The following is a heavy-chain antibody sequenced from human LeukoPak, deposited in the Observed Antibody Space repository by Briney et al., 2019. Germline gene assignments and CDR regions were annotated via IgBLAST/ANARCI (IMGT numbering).Heavy chain of an antibody. J-gene: IGHJ4*02. V-gene: IGHV3-30-3*01. CDR2: ISYDGSNK. D-gene: IGHD2-2*01. CDR3: ARVWVYCSSTSCYVDY. Sequence: PGGSLRLSCAASGFTVSNNYMSWVRQAPGKGLEWVAVISYDGSNKYYADSVKGRFTISRDNSKNTLYLQMNSLRAEDTAVYYCARVWVYCSSTSCYVDYWGQGTLVTVSS. CDR1: GFTVSNNY.